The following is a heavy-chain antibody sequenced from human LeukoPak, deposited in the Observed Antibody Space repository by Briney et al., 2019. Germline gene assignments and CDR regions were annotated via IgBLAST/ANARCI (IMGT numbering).Heavy chain of an antibody. CDR1: GFTFGRYW. J-gene: IGHJ4*02. Sequence: QPGGSLRLSCAASGFTFGRYWMHWVRQAPGKGLVWVSRINSDGYSTTYADFVKGRFTISRDNAKNTLYLQMKSLRADDTAVYYCARGLDYFDYWGQGTLVTVSS. CDR3: ARGLDYFDY. CDR2: INSDGYST. D-gene: IGHD6-6*01. V-gene: IGHV3-74*01.